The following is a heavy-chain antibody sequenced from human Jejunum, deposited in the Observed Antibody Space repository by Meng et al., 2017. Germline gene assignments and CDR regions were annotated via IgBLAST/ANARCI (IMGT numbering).Heavy chain of an antibody. J-gene: IGHJ4*02. Sequence: QVQLVQSGAEVKKPGASVTVSCKASGYSFTSYYIHWVRQAPGQGLEWMGRINPYSGGTNYAQKFQGRVTMTRDTSINTAYMELDRLRSDDTAMYYCARDYDVYDNFQPLDDWGQGTLVTVSS. V-gene: IGHV1-2*06. CDR2: INPYSGGT. CDR1: GYSFTSYY. CDR3: ARDYDVYDNFQPLDD. D-gene: IGHD3-22*01.